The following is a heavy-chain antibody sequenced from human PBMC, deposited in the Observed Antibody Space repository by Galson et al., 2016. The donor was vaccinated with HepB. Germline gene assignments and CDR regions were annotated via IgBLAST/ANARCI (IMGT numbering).Heavy chain of an antibody. CDR1: GFTFSRSA. V-gene: IGHV3-23*01. D-gene: IGHD1-14*01. CDR2: ISGGGDGA. J-gene: IGHJ4*02. Sequence: SLRLSCAASGFTFSRSAMSWVRQAPGKGLDWVAGISGGGDGAYYAASVKGRFTISRDNSKNTLYLEMNSLRGEDTAIYYCSKDRHNDFWGQGTLVIVSS. CDR3: SKDRHNDF.